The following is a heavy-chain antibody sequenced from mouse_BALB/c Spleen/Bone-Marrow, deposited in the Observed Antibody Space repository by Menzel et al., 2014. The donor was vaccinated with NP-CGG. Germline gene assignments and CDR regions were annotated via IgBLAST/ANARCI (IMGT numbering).Heavy chain of an antibody. CDR1: GFNITDPY. V-gene: IGHV14-3*02. CDR3: ATLTGHFDN. CDR2: IDPASDNT. Sequence: VQLQQSGAELVKPGASVKLSCTASGFNITDPYIHWVKQRPGQGLDWIGRIDPASDNTQYDPKFQGKATLTADTSSNTAYLQLSSLTSEDTAVYYCATLTGHFDNWGQGTILTVSS. D-gene: IGHD4-1*01. J-gene: IGHJ2*01.